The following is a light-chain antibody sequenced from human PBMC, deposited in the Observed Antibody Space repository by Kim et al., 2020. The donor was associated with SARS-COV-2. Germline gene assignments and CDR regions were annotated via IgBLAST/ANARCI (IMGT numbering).Light chain of an antibody. V-gene: IGKV1-16*01. J-gene: IGKJ1*01. CDR1: QGVANS. CDR3: QQYNTYTWT. Sequence: SASVGDRVTITCRASQGVANSVAWFQQKPGKAPKSLIYAASNLQSGVPSRFSGTGSRTYFTLTISSLQPEDSATYYCQQYNTYTWTFGQGTKLEI. CDR2: AAS.